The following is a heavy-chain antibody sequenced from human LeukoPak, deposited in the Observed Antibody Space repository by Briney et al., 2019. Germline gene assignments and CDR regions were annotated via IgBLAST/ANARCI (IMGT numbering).Heavy chain of an antibody. D-gene: IGHD2-2*01. J-gene: IGHJ4*02. CDR2: IYYSGST. CDR3: ARSPTKRVPEDY. V-gene: IGHV4-59*01. CDR1: GGSISSYY. Sequence: PSETLSLTCTVSGGSISSYYWSWIRQPPGKGLEWIGYIYYSGSTNYNPSLKSRVTISVETSKNEFSLKLRSVTAADTAVYYCARSPTKRVPEDYWGQGTLVTVSS.